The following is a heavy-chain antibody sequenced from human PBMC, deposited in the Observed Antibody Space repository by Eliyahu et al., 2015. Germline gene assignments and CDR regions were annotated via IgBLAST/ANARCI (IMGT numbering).Heavy chain of an antibody. J-gene: IGHJ4*02. V-gene: IGHV4-34*01. CDR1: GGSFSGYY. D-gene: IGHD3-10*01. CDR2: INHSGST. Sequence: QVQLQQWGAGLLKPSETLSLTCAVYGGSFSGYYWSWIRQPPGKGLEWIGEINHSGSTNYNPSLKSRVTISVDTSKNQFSLKLSSVTAADTAVYYCARGEYGSHYDYWGQGTLVTVSS. CDR3: ARGEYGSHYDY.